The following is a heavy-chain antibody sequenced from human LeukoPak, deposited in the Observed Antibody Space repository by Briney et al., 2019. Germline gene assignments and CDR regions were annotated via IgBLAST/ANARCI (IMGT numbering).Heavy chain of an antibody. Sequence: ASVKVSCKASGYTFTGYYMHWVRQAPGQGLEWMGWINPNSGGTNYAQKSQGRVTMTRDTSISTAYMELSRLRSDDTAVYYCARDYRYNWNYQVLDPWGQGTLVTVSS. J-gene: IGHJ5*02. CDR2: INPNSGGT. D-gene: IGHD1-7*01. CDR1: GYTFTGYY. CDR3: ARDYRYNWNYQVLDP. V-gene: IGHV1-2*02.